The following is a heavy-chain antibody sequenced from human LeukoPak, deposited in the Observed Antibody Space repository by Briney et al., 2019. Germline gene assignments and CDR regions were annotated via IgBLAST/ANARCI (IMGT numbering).Heavy chain of an antibody. J-gene: IGHJ4*02. D-gene: IGHD2-15*01. CDR2: IAVTGGT. Sequence: PGGSLRLSCTASGFTLSNYAMSWVRQGPGKGLEWVSAIAVTGGTHHADSVRGRLTISRDSSKNTLYLQMSSLRAEDAGVYYCAKAPVTTCSGTFCYPFDYWGQGTLVTVSS. V-gene: IGHV3-23*01. CDR3: AKAPVTTCSGTFCYPFDY. CDR1: GFTLSNYA.